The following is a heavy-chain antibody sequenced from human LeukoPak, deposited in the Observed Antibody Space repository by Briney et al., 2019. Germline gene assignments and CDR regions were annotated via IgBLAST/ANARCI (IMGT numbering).Heavy chain of an antibody. J-gene: IGHJ6*03. Sequence: PGGSLRLSCAVSGFTFGNSAMSWVRQAPGKGLEWISGISASGHYTYTADSLKGRFTISRDNSKNTLYLQMNNLRGEDTALYYCAKDGSWGDYQFYFYIDVWGNGTTVTVSS. V-gene: IGHV3-23*01. CDR1: GFTFGNSA. CDR2: ISASGHYT. CDR3: AKDGSWGDYQFYFYIDV. D-gene: IGHD3-16*01.